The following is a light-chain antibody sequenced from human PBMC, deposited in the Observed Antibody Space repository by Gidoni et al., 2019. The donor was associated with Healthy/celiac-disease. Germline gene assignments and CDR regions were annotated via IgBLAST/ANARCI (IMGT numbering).Light chain of an antibody. CDR2: WAS. CDR1: RSVLYSSNNKNY. J-gene: IGKJ2*02. Sequence: DIVMTQSPDSLTVSPGARATVNCKSSRSVLYSSNNKNYLAWYQHKPGQPPKLLIYWASTRESGVPDRFSGSGSGTDSTLTITSLQAEDVAVYYCQQYYSTPCTFGQGTKLEIK. CDR3: QQYYSTPCT. V-gene: IGKV4-1*01.